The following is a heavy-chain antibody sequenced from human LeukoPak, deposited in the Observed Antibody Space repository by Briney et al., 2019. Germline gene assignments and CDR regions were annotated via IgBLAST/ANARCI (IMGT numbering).Heavy chain of an antibody. CDR1: GYTFTGYY. CDR2: INPNSGDT. V-gene: IGHV1-2*02. J-gene: IGHJ3*02. Sequence: ASVKVSCKASGYTFTGYYVHWVRQAPGQGLEWMGWINPNSGDTNFAQKFQGRVTMTRDTSISTAYMELSRLRSDDTALYYCAREYDSSGLKAFDIWGQGTMVTVSS. D-gene: IGHD3-22*01. CDR3: AREYDSSGLKAFDI.